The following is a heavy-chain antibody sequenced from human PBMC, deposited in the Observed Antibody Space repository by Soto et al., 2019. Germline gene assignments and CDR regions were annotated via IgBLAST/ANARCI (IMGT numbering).Heavy chain of an antibody. CDR3: ARYPVWWVYFDY. CDR1: GFTFSSYS. V-gene: IGHV3-21*01. D-gene: IGHD2-15*01. CDR2: ISSSSSYI. J-gene: IGHJ4*02. Sequence: GGSLRLSCAASGFTFSSYSMNWVRQAPGKGLELVSSISSSSSYIYYAYSVKGRFTISRDNAKISLYLQINSLRAEDTAVYFCARYPVWWVYFDYWGQGTLVTVSS.